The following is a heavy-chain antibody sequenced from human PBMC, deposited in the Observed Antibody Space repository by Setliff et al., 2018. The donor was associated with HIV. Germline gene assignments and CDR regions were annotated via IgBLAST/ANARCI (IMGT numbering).Heavy chain of an antibody. Sequence: ASVKVSCKISGYTLTAYGLNWVRQAPGQGPEWMGWFTSYNNQAEYAPKFQGRVTMTIDTSTSTAYMEFRNLKYDDTAVYYCARGGDPPYYFLGMDVWGQGTTVTVSS. V-gene: IGHV1-18*01. J-gene: IGHJ6*02. CDR1: GYTLTAYG. CDR2: FTSYNNQA. CDR3: ARGGDPPYYFLGMDV. D-gene: IGHD3-10*01.